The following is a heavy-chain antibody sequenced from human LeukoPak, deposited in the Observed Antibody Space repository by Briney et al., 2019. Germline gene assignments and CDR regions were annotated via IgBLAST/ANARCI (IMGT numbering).Heavy chain of an antibody. Sequence: GSLRLSCAASGFTISTYGMNWVRQAPRKGLEWVSVIFGSGDSTYYADSVKGRFTISRDKSKNTLYLQMHSLRAEDTAVYYCAKDQKPDSGYDIDYWGQGTLVTVSS. D-gene: IGHD5-12*01. CDR1: GFTISTYG. J-gene: IGHJ4*02. CDR3: AKDQKPDSGYDIDY. V-gene: IGHV3-23*01. CDR2: IFGSGDST.